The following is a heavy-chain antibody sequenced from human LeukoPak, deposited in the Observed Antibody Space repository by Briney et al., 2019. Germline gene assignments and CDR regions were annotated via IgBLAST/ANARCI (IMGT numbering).Heavy chain of an antibody. Sequence: PSETLSLTCTVSGGSISSGSYYWSWIRQPAGKGLEWIGRIYTSGSTNYNPSLKSRVTISVDTSKNQFSLKLSSVTAADTAVYYCARGAGSPYYYYMDVWGKGTTVTVSS. J-gene: IGHJ6*03. CDR1: GGSISSGSYY. D-gene: IGHD2-15*01. V-gene: IGHV4-61*02. CDR3: ARGAGSPYYYYMDV. CDR2: IYTSGST.